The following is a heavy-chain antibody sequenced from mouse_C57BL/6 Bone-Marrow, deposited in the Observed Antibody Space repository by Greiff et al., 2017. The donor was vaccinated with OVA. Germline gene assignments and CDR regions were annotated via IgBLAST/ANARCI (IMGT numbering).Heavy chain of an antibody. V-gene: IGHV1-64*01. CDR1: GYTFTSYW. J-gene: IGHJ2*01. CDR3: ARKAPDGYSYYFDY. D-gene: IGHD2-3*01. CDR2: IHPNSGST. Sequence: QVQLQQPGAELVKPGASVKLSCKASGYTFTSYWMHWVKQRPGQGLEWIGMIHPNSGSTNYNEKFKSKATLTVDKSSSTAYMQLSSLTSEDSAVYYCARKAPDGYSYYFDYWGQGTTLTVSS.